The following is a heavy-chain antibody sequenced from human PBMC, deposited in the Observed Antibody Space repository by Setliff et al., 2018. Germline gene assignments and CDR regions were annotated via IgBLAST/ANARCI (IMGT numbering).Heavy chain of an antibody. CDR1: GYTFTGYY. CDR3: ARDLIAAAGLYYYYYYMDV. V-gene: IGHV1-2*02. D-gene: IGHD6-13*01. CDR2: INPNSGGT. J-gene: IGHJ6*03. Sequence: ASVKVSCKASGYTFTGYYMHWVRQAPGQGLEWMGWINPNSGGTNYAQEFQGRVTMTRDTSISTAYMELSRLRSDDTAVYYCARDLIAAAGLYYYYYYMDVWGKGTTVTVSS.